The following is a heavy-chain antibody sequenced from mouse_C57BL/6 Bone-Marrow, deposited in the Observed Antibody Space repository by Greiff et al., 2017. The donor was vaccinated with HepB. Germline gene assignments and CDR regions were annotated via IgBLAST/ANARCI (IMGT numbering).Heavy chain of an antibody. V-gene: IGHV1-81*01. J-gene: IGHJ4*01. CDR2: IYPRSGNT. CDR1: GYTFTSYG. Sequence: QVHVKQSGAELARPGASVKLSCKASGYTFTSYGISWVKRRTGQGLEWIGEIYPRSGNTYYNEKFKGKATLTADKSSSTAYMELRSLTSEDSAVYFCAGRMDYWGQGTSVTVSS. CDR3: AGRMDY.